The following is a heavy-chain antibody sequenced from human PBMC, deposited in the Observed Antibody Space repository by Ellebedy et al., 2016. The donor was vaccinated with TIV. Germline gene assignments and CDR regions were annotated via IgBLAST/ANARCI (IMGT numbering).Heavy chain of an antibody. CDR3: AREGEVNAMDV. CDR2: ISAHNGNT. D-gene: IGHD3-16*01. J-gene: IGHJ6*02. Sequence: AASVKVPCKASGYIFNNYGFSWVRQAPGQGLEWMGWISAHNGNTKYAQKLQDRVTMTTDTSTSTACMELRSLRSDDTAVYYCAREGEVNAMDVWGQGTTVTVSS. CDR1: GYIFNNYG. V-gene: IGHV1-18*04.